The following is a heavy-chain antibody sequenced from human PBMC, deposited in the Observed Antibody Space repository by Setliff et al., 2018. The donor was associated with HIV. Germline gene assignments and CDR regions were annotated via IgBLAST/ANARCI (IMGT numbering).Heavy chain of an antibody. CDR3: ARGLRSDNYYFHGMDV. Sequence: ETLSLTCTVSGGSINDYYWTWIRQPPGKRLEWIGYISYRGITDYSPSLKSRVSMSVDTSKNQFSLRLSSVTATDTAIYFCARGLRSDNYYFHGMDVWGQGTTVTVSS. CDR2: ISYRGIT. CDR1: GGSINDYY. D-gene: IGHD5-12*01. V-gene: IGHV4-59*08. J-gene: IGHJ6*02.